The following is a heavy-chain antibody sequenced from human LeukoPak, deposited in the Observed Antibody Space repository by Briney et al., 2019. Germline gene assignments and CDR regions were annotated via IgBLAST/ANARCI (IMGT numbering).Heavy chain of an antibody. V-gene: IGHV1-8*01. Sequence: ASVKVSCKASGYTFTSYDINWVRQATGQGLEWMGWMNPNSGNTGYAQKFQGRVTMTRNTSISTAYMELSSLRSEDTAVYYCASGDPRITIFGVARGHYFDYWGQGTLVTVSS. CDR1: GYTFTSYD. D-gene: IGHD3-3*01. CDR3: ASGDPRITIFGVARGHYFDY. CDR2: MNPNSGNT. J-gene: IGHJ4*02.